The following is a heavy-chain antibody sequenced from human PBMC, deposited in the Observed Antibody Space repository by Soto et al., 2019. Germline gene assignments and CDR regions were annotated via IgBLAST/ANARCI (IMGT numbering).Heavy chain of an antibody. CDR1: GFTSDDYA. CDR3: AKVSGSYYDAFDI. J-gene: IGHJ3*02. CDR2: ISWNSGSI. Sequence: SLRLSCAASGFTSDDYAMHWVRQAPGKGLEWVSGISWNSGSIGYADSVKGRFTISRDNAKNSLYLQMNSLRAEDTALYYCAKVSGSYYDAFDIWGKGTMVTVSS. V-gene: IGHV3-9*02. D-gene: IGHD1-26*01.